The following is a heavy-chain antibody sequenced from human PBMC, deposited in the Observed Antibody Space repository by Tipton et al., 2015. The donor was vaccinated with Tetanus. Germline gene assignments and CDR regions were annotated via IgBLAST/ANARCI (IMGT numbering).Heavy chain of an antibody. CDR1: GRTFNDNF. D-gene: IGHD6-13*01. Sequence: TLSLTCAVHGRTFNDNFWAWIRQSPGKGREWIGKINYTGSTNYNQSFESRATISVETSKKEVYLKLKYVTAADTAVYYCAAAIVRWFGPWGPGTQVTVSS. V-gene: IGHV4-34*08. J-gene: IGHJ5*02. CDR3: AAAIVRWFGP. CDR2: INYTGST.